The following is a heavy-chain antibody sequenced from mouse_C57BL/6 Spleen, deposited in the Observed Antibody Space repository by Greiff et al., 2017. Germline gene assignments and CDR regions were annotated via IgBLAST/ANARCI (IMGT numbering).Heavy chain of an antibody. CDR1: GYTFTSYW. V-gene: IGHV1-52*01. D-gene: IGHD2-5*01. CDR2: IDPSDSET. Sequence: QVQLQQPGAELVRPGSSVKLSCKASGYTFTSYWMHWVKQRPIQGLEWIGNIDPSDSETHYNQKFKDKATLTVDKSSSTAYMQLSSLTSEDSAVYYCARRGAYYSNYVFGLAYWGQGTLVTVSA. J-gene: IGHJ3*01. CDR3: ARRGAYYSNYVFGLAY.